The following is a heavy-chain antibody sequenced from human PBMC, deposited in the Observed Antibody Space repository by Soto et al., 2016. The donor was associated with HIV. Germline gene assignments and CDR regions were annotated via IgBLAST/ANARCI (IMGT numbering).Heavy chain of an antibody. J-gene: IGHJ3*02. D-gene: IGHD4-17*01. CDR1: GGSISSSSYY. CDR2: IYYSGST. Sequence: QLQLQESGPGLVKPSETLSLTCTVSGGSISSSSYYWGWIRQPPGKGLEWIGSIYYSGSTYYNPSLKSRVTISVDTSKNQFSLKLSSVTAADTAVYYCARSIDYGDAFDIVGPRDKWSPSLQ. V-gene: IGHV4-39*01. CDR3: ARSIDYGDAFDI.